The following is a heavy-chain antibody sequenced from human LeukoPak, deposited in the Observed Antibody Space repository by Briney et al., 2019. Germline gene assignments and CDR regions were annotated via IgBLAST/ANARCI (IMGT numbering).Heavy chain of an antibody. CDR2: IRYDGTNK. CDR3: AKGRDYFLDY. D-gene: IGHD2/OR15-2a*01. J-gene: IGHJ4*02. Sequence: PGGSLRLSCAASGFTFSDYGMHWVRQAPGKGLEWVAFIRYDGTNKYYADSVKGRFTISRDNSKNTLYLQMNSLRAEDTAVYYCAKGRDYFLDYWGQGTLVTVSS. V-gene: IGHV3-30*02. CDR1: GFTFSDYG.